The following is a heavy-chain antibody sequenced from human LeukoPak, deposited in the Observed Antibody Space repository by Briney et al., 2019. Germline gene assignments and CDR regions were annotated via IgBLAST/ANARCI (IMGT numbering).Heavy chain of an antibody. J-gene: IGHJ1*01. CDR3: TRDMVTSSWYGEFSHH. Sequence: GGSLRLSCAASGFTFSSYTMHWVRQAPGKGPEWVAVMSFDGRNKNHADSVKGRFIISRDNSKDTLYLQMNSLRPEDSGVYYCTRDMVTSSWYGEFSHHWGQGTQVIVSS. CDR2: MSFDGRNK. D-gene: IGHD6-13*01. V-gene: IGHV3-30*07. CDR1: GFTFSSYT.